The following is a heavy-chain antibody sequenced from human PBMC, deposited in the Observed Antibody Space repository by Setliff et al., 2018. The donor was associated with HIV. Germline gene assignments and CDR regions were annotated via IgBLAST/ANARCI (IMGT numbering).Heavy chain of an antibody. CDR3: ARHAGPRNFWSGYSSGVDV. Sequence: PGESLKISCKGSGYSFTNYWIGWVRQMPGKGLEWMGIIYPGDSDTRYSPSFQGQVTISADKSISTAYLQWRSLKASDTAMYYCARHAGPRNFWSGYSSGVDVWGKGTTVTVSS. J-gene: IGHJ6*04. V-gene: IGHV5-51*01. D-gene: IGHD3-3*01. CDR1: GYSFTNYW. CDR2: IYPGDSDT.